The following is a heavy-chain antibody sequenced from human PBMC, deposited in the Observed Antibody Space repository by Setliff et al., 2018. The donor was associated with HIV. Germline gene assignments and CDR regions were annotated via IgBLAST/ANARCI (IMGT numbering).Heavy chain of an antibody. CDR1: GNTFTDFY. Sequence: GASVKVSCKASGNTFTDFYIHWIQQAPGKGLEWMGRVDPEDGETLYAEKFQGRVTITADTSTKAAYLDVTRLRPEDTAVYFCATDNGPSYSMDIWGQGTTVTVSS. CDR3: ATDNGPSYSMDI. J-gene: IGHJ6*02. CDR2: VDPEDGET. D-gene: IGHD2-21*01. V-gene: IGHV1-69-2*01.